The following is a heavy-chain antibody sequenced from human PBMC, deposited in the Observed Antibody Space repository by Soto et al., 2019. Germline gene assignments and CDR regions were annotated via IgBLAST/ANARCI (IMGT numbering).Heavy chain of an antibody. CDR1: GYTFIGYY. V-gene: IGHV1-2*06. J-gene: IGHJ5*02. D-gene: IGHD1-26*01. CDR2: INPRSGDT. CDR3: GRDGVGATPLGWFDP. Sequence: QVQLVQSGAEVKKPGASVKVSCKASGYTFIGYYIHWVRQAPGQGLEWMGRINPRSGDTPYAQNFQGRLTMTRDTSISTAYMELSSLRSDDTAVYYCGRDGVGATPLGWFDPWGQGSLVTVSS.